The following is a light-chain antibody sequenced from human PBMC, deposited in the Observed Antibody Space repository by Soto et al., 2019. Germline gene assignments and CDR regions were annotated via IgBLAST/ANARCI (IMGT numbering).Light chain of an antibody. Sequence: DIQMTQSPSSLSASVGDRVTITCRASQCISKDVDWYQQTPWKVPKLLIYAASTLQSGVPSRFSGSGSGTDFTLTISSLQPEDVATYYCKEYNSAPLTFGGGTKVEIK. V-gene: IGKV1-27*01. J-gene: IGKJ4*02. CDR1: QCISKD. CDR2: AAS. CDR3: KEYNSAPLT.